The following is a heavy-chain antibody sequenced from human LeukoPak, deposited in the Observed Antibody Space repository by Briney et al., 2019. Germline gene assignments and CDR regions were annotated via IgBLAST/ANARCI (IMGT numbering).Heavy chain of an antibody. CDR3: ARGSSGWYYFDY. CDR1: GGSISSYY. Sequence: SETLSLTCTVSGGSISSYYWSWIRQPAGKGLEWIGRTYTSGSPNYNPSLRSRVTISVDKSKNQFSLKLSSVTAADTAVYYCARGSSGWYYFDYWGQGTLVTVSS. CDR2: TYTSGSP. D-gene: IGHD6-19*01. V-gene: IGHV4-4*07. J-gene: IGHJ4*02.